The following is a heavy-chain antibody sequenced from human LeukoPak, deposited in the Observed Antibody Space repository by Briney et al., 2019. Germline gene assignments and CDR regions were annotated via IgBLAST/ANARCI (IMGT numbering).Heavy chain of an antibody. D-gene: IGHD6-13*01. CDR2: IKQDGSEK. Sequence: GGSLRLSCAASGFTFSSYWMSWVRQAPGKGLEWVGNIKQDGSEKYYVDSVEGRITISRDNAKNSLYLQMNSLRAEDTAMYYCARGSGSSTWYGPLDYWGQGTLVTVSS. CDR3: ARGSGSSTWYGPLDY. V-gene: IGHV3-7*03. J-gene: IGHJ4*02. CDR1: GFTFSSYW.